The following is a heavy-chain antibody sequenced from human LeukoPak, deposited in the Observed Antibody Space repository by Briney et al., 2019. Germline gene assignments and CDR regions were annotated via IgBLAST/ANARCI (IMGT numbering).Heavy chain of an antibody. CDR3: ARGGTVAGSTADY. Sequence: GGSLRLSCAASGFTFSSHSMNWVRQAPGKGLEWVSSITSSSSYIFYADSVKGRSTISRDNANDSLFLQLNSLRAEDTAIYYCARGGTVAGSTADYWGQGTLVTVSS. CDR1: GFTFSSHS. D-gene: IGHD1-1*01. J-gene: IGHJ4*02. V-gene: IGHV3-21*01. CDR2: ITSSSSYI.